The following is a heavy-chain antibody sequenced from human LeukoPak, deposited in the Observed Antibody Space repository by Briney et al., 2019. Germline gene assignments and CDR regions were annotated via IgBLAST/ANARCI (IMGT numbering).Heavy chain of an antibody. CDR2: ISSSSSYI. Sequence: TGGSLRLSCAASGFTFSSYSMNWVRQAPGKGLEWVSSISSSSSYIYYADSVKGRFTISRDNAKNSLYLQMNSLRAEDTAVYFGVKDRFLEAYGMEVWGQGTTVTVSS. J-gene: IGHJ6*02. CDR3: VKDRFLEAYGMEV. D-gene: IGHD3-3*01. CDR1: GFTFSSYS. V-gene: IGHV3-21*01.